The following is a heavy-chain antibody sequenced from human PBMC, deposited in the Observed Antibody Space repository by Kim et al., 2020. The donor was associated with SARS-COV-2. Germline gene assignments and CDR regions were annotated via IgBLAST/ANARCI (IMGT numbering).Heavy chain of an antibody. Sequence: GGSLRLSCAASGFIFSSYSMSWVRQAPGKGLEWVSSISVSGFGTYYADSVKGRFTISRDNSKNTLSVEINNLRAEDTAVYYCVLGSGQQSLDVWDQGTTVTVSS. J-gene: IGHJ6*02. CDR3: VLGSGQQSLDV. CDR1: GFIFSSYS. D-gene: IGHD6-13*01. CDR2: ISVSGFGT. V-gene: IGHV3-23*01.